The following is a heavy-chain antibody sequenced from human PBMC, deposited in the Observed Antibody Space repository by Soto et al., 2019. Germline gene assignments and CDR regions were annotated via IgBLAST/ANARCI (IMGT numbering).Heavy chain of an antibody. CDR2: IYYSGST. CDR3: ARDQRYFDWSPLTYYGMDV. D-gene: IGHD3-9*01. CDR1: GGSISSYY. J-gene: IGHJ6*02. Sequence: SETLSLTCTVSGGSISSYYWSWIRQPPGKGLEWIGYIYYSGSTNYNPSLKSRVTISVDTSKNQFSLKLSSVTAADTAVYYCARDQRYFDWSPLTYYGMDVWGQGTTVTVSS. V-gene: IGHV4-59*12.